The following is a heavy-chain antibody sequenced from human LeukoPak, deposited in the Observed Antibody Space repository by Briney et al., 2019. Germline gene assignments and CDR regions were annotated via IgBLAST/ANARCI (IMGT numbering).Heavy chain of an antibody. Sequence: ASVKVSCKAFGYTFTSYDINWVRQATGQGLEWMGWMNPNSGNTGYAQKFQGRVTMTRNTSISTAYMELSSLRSEDTAVYYCARGLDRTYCGGDCYYYYYYYMDVWGKGTTVTVSS. J-gene: IGHJ6*03. D-gene: IGHD2-21*02. V-gene: IGHV1-8*01. CDR3: ARGLDRTYCGGDCYYYYYYYMDV. CDR2: MNPNSGNT. CDR1: GYTFTSYD.